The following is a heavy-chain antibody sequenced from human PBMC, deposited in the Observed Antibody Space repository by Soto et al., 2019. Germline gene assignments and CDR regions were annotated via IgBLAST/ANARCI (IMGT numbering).Heavy chain of an antibody. D-gene: IGHD1-26*01. CDR1: AYTFAGNY. J-gene: IGHJ3*02. CDR3: AREEPGRGGFDI. CDR2: ISPDGTTT. Sequence: QVQLVQSGAEVKEPGASVKASCQASAYTFAGNYVHWVRQAPGQGLEWMGVISPDGTTTSYAHHFRGRLTMTRDSSTTTVSMELSSLRSDDTALYYCAREEPGRGGFDIWGQGTVVAVSS. V-gene: IGHV1-46*01.